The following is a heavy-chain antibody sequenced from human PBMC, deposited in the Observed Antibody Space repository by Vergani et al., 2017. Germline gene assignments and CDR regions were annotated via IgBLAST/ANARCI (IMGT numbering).Heavy chain of an antibody. V-gene: IGHV1-69*04. CDR3: ARDGYDILTGSFDY. D-gene: IGHD3-9*01. J-gene: IGHJ4*02. CDR1: GGTFSSYA. Sequence: QVQLVQSGAEVKKPGASVKVSCKASGGTFSSYAISWVRQAPGQGLEWMGRVIPILGIANYAQKFQGRVTITADKSTSTAYMELSSLRSEDTAVYYCARDGYDILTGSFDYWGQGTLVTVSS. CDR2: VIPILGIA.